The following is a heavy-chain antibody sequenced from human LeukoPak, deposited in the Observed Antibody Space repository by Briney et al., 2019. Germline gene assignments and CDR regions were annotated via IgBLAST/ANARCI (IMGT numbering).Heavy chain of an antibody. CDR1: GYTFTGYY. CDR2: INSNSGGT. Sequence: ASVKVSCKASGYTFTGYYMHWVRQAPGQGLEWMGWINSNSGGTNYAQKFQARVTMTRDTSISTAYMELSRLRSDDTAVYYCARTPHILTGENFDFWGQGTLVTVSS. V-gene: IGHV1-2*02. CDR3: ARTPHILTGENFDF. J-gene: IGHJ4*02. D-gene: IGHD3-9*01.